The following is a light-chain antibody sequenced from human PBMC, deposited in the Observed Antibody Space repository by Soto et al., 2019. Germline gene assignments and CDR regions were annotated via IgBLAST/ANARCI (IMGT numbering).Light chain of an antibody. CDR1: ISDVGGYNY. Sequence: QSVLTQPASVSGSQGQSGTLSCTGTISDVGGYNYVSWYQQYPGKAPKVMIYDVSNRPSGVSNRFSGSKSGNTASLTISGLQAEDEADYYCSSYTSSNTLYVFGTGTKVTVL. CDR3: SSYTSSNTLYV. J-gene: IGLJ1*01. V-gene: IGLV2-14*01. CDR2: DVS.